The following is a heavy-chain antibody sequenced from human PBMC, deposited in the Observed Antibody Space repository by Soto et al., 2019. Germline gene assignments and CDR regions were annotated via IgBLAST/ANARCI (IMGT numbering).Heavy chain of an antibody. CDR2: INHSGST. CDR1: GGSFSGYY. Sequence: PSETLSLTCAVYGGSFSGYYWSWIRQPPGKGLEWIGEINHSGSTNYNPSLKSRVTISVDTSKNRFSLKLSSVTAADAAVYYCARVNEGSGQPYYFDYWGQGTLVTVSS. D-gene: IGHD2-15*01. J-gene: IGHJ4*02. V-gene: IGHV4-34*01. CDR3: ARVNEGSGQPYYFDY.